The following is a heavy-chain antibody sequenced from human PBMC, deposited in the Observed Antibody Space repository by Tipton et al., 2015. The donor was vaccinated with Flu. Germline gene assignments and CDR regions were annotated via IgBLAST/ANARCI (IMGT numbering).Heavy chain of an antibody. CDR3: AKGSAGATVVRAYYFDY. Sequence: SLRLPCAASGFTFRGYGMSWVRQAPGKGLEWVSNINGEGRSTYYADSVKGRFTIPRDNSKNMLYLDMNSLRDEDTAIYYCAKGSAGATVVRAYYFDYWGQGTLGTVSS. J-gene: IGHJ4*02. D-gene: IGHD1-26*01. V-gene: IGHV3-23*01. CDR2: INGEGRST. CDR1: GFTFRGYG.